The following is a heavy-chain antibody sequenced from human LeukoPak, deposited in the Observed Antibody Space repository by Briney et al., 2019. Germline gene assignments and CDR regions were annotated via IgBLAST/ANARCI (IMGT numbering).Heavy chain of an antibody. V-gene: IGHV4-59*12. D-gene: IGHD1-26*01. J-gene: IGHJ5*02. Sequence: SETLSLTCTVSGGSISSYYWNWMRQPPGKGLEWIGYINYSGSTYYNPSLKSRVTISVDTSKNQFSLKLSSVTAADTAVYYCAREFVVGRARYNWFDPWGQGTLVTVSS. CDR1: GGSISSYY. CDR2: INYSGST. CDR3: AREFVVGRARYNWFDP.